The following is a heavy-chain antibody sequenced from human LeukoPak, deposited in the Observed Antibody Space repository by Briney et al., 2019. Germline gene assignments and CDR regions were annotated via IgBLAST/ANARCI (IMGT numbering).Heavy chain of an antibody. CDR2: IYYSGST. D-gene: IGHD1-1*01. J-gene: IGHJ3*02. Sequence: SETLSLTCTVSGGSISSYYWSWIRQPPGKGLEWIGYIYYSGSTNYNPSLKSRVTISVDTSKNQFSLKLSSVTAADTAVYYCARDNPGENWNDGGYAFDIWGQGTMVTVSS. CDR1: GGSISSYY. V-gene: IGHV4-59*01. CDR3: ARDNPGENWNDGGYAFDI.